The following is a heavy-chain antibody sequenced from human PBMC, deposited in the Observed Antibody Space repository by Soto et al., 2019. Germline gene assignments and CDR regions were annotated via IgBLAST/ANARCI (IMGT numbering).Heavy chain of an antibody. CDR3: AKDPNGDYIGAFDA. CDR1: GFDFSNYA. J-gene: IGHJ4*02. D-gene: IGHD4-17*01. Sequence: EVQLLESGGDLVQPGGSLRLSCAASGFDFSNYAVTWVRQAQGKGLEWVSSISRSSNVIYYADSVKGRFIISRDNSKNTLYLQMNRLRAEDTARYYCAKDPNGDYIGAFDAWGQGTRVTVSS. CDR2: ISRSSNVI. V-gene: IGHV3-23*01.